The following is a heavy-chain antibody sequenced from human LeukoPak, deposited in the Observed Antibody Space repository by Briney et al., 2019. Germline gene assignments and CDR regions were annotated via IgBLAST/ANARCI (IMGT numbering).Heavy chain of an antibody. V-gene: IGHV3-33*01. J-gene: IGHJ4*02. D-gene: IGHD5-24*01. CDR1: GFTFSSYG. CDR2: IWYDGSNK. CDR3: ARVLRHIEMASDY. Sequence: GRSLRLSCAASGFTFSSYGMHWVRQAPGKGLEWVAVIWYDGSNKYYADSVKGRFTISRDNSKNTLYLQMNSLRAEDTAVYYCARVLRHIEMASDYWGQGTLVTVSS.